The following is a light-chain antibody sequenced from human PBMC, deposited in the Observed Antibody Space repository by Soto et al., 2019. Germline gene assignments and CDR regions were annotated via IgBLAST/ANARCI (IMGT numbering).Light chain of an antibody. Sequence: QSVLTQPASVSGSPGQSITISCTGTSSDVGSYNLVSWYQQHPGKAPKLMIYEVSKRPSGVSNLFSGSKSGNTASLTISGLQAEDEADYYCCSYAGSRGLVFGGGTKLTVL. V-gene: IGLV2-23*02. CDR2: EVS. CDR1: SSDVGSYNL. CDR3: CSYAGSRGLV. J-gene: IGLJ2*01.